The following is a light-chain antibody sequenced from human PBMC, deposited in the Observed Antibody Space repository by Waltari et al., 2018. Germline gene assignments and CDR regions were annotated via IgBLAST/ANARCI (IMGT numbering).Light chain of an antibody. Sequence: EIVLTQSPATLSLSPGEGGTLSCRASQGVSSNLAWYQQKPGQAPRLLIYDASNRATGVPARFSGSGSGTDFTLTISSLEPEDFAVYYCQQRGTWPLTFGGGTKVEIK. J-gene: IGKJ4*01. CDR2: DAS. CDR1: QGVSSN. V-gene: IGKV3-11*01. CDR3: QQRGTWPLT.